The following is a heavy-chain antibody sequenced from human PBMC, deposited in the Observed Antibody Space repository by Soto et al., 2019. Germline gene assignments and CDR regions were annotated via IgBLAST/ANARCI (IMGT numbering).Heavy chain of an antibody. J-gene: IGHJ4*02. V-gene: IGHV3-30*04. CDR2: ISRDGSHK. Sequence: GGSLRLSCAASGFIFRNYAIHWVRQAPGKGLEWVAVISRDGSHKYYLDSVKGRFTISRDNSKDTVNLLMNSLRDDDSAMYYCARSRNSAVADSFDFWGQGTLVTVSS. CDR3: ARSRNSAVADSFDF. CDR1: GFIFRNYA. D-gene: IGHD1-26*01.